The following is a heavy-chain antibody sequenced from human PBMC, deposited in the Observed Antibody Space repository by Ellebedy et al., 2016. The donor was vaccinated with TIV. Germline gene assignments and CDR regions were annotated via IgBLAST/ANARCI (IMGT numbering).Heavy chain of an antibody. D-gene: IGHD4-17*01. CDR1: GFTFSSHN. CDR3: ERDNADYGAG. J-gene: IGHJ4*02. V-gene: IGHV3-48*04. Sequence: GESLKISXAASGFTFSSHNMNWVRQAPGKGLEWVAFISPTSSTIWYADSVKGRFTISRDNTKNSLYLQMNSLRAEDTAVYYCERDNADYGAGWGQGTLVTVSS. CDR2: ISPTSSTI.